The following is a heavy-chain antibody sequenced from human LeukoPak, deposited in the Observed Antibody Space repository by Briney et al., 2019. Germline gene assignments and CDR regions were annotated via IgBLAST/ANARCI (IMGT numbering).Heavy chain of an antibody. J-gene: IGHJ4*02. Sequence: GGSLRLSCVASGFTFSDYYMSWIRQAPGKGLEWVSYISSSGSTIYYADSVKGRFTISRDNAKNSLYLQMNSLRAEDTAVYYCARSYYDFWSGYFDYWGQGTLVTVSS. D-gene: IGHD3-3*01. V-gene: IGHV3-11*01. CDR3: ARSYYDFWSGYFDY. CDR2: ISSSGSTI. CDR1: GFTFSDYY.